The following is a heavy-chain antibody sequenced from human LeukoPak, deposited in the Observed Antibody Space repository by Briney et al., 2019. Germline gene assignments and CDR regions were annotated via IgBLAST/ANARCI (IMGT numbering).Heavy chain of an antibody. Sequence: ASETLSLTCTVSGGSISSYYWSWIRQPPGKGLEWIGYIYYSGSTNYNPSLKSRVTISVDTSKNQFSLKLGSVTAADTAAYYCARDRKEAAGTEGFDPWGQGTLVTVSS. CDR1: GGSISSYY. CDR3: ARDRKEAAGTEGFDP. D-gene: IGHD6-13*01. CDR2: IYYSGST. V-gene: IGHV4-59*01. J-gene: IGHJ5*02.